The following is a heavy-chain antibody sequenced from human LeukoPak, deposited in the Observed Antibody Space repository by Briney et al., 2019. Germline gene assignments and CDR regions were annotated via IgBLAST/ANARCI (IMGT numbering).Heavy chain of an antibody. V-gene: IGHV1-3*01. CDR1: GYTFTSYA. CDR3: AKDREVRGVIDPIFDY. CDR2: INAGNGNT. J-gene: IGHJ4*02. Sequence: ASVKVSCKASGYTFTSYAMHWVRQAPGQRLEWMGWINAGNGNTKYSQKFQGRVTITRDTSASTAYMELSSLRSEDTAVYYCAKDREVRGVIDPIFDYWGQGTLVTASS. D-gene: IGHD3-10*01.